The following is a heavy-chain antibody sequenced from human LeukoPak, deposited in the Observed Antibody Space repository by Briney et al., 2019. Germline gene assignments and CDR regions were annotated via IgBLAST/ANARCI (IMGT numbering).Heavy chain of an antibody. J-gene: IGHJ5*02. CDR2: IYYSVTT. CDR3: ARAVAWFDP. CDR1: GGSISSYY. D-gene: IGHD6-19*01. V-gene: IGHV4-59*12. Sequence: SETLSLTCTVPGGSISSYYWSWIRQTPGKGLEWLGYIYYSVTTNYNPSLTSRVTISVDTSKNQFSLKLSSVTAADTAVYYCARAVAWFDPWGQGTLVTVSS.